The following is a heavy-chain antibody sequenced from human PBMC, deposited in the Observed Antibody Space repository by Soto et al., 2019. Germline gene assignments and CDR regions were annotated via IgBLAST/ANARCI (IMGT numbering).Heavy chain of an antibody. D-gene: IGHD3-16*01. CDR3: EREGGGMWPPLDT. CDR2: ISYDGSIK. CDR1: GFTFSSLG. V-gene: IGHV3-30-3*01. J-gene: IGHJ5*02. Sequence: GGSLRLSCAASGFTFSSLGMDWVRQAPGKGLEWVALISYDGSIKYYGDSVKGRFTISRDNSRNTLHLQMNGLRPEDTGVYHSEREGGGMWPPLDTGGQEPLVTVPS.